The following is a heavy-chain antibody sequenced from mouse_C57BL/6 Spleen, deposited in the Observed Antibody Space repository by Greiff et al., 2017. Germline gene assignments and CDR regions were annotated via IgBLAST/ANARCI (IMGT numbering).Heavy chain of an antibody. J-gene: IGHJ4*01. D-gene: IGHD1-1*01. CDR2: INPSTGGT. Sequence: VQLKQSGPELVKPGASVKISCKASGYSFTGYYMNWVKQSPEQSLEWIGEINPSTGGTTYNQKFKAKATLTVDKSSSPAYMQLKSLTSEDSAVYYCARRGYYGSSYAMDYWGQGTSVTVSS. V-gene: IGHV1-42*01. CDR3: ARRGYYGSSYAMDY. CDR1: GYSFTGYY.